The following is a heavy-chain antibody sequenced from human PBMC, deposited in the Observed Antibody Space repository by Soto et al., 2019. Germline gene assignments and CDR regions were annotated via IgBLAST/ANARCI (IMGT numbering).Heavy chain of an antibody. V-gene: IGHV4-31*03. CDR2: IYYSGST. J-gene: IGHJ4*02. Sequence: PSETLSLTCTVSGGSISSGGYYWSWIRQHPGKGLEWIGYIYYSGSTYYNPSLKSRVTISVDTSKNQFSLKLSSVTAADTAVYYCAEGSYYYDSSGCYAYYFDYWGQGTLVTVS. D-gene: IGHD3-22*01. CDR3: AEGSYYYDSSGCYAYYFDY. CDR1: GGSISSGGYY.